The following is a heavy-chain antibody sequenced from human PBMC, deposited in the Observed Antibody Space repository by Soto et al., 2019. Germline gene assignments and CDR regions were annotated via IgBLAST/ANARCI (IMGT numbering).Heavy chain of an antibody. CDR1: GFDFNTYG. CDR2: ISFDGGNQ. CDR3: AKDSSVTAAGSGGWFDP. J-gene: IGHJ5*02. Sequence: QVPLVESGGGVVQPGRSLRLSCAASGFDFNTYGLHWVRQAPGKGLEWVAAISFDGGNQYYADSAKGRFTISRDKSNSTLYLQMNSLGAEDTATYFCAKDSSVTAAGSGGWFDPWGPGTLVIVSS. V-gene: IGHV3-30*18. D-gene: IGHD6-13*01.